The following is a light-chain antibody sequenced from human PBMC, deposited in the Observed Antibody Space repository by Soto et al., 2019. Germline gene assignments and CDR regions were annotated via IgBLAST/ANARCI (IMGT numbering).Light chain of an antibody. CDR2: EAS. J-gene: IGKJ2*01. CDR1: ESVDSY. Sequence: EIVLTQSPATLSLSPGERATLSCRASESVDSYLGWYQQKPGQAPRLLISEASNRAAGIPARFSGSGSGTDFTLTIDSLEPEDFAVYYCQERSNWPRAFGQGTKLEIK. CDR3: QERSNWPRA. V-gene: IGKV3-11*01.